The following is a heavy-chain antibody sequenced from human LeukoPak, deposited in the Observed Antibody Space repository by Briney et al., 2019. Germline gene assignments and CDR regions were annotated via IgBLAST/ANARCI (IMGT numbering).Heavy chain of an antibody. D-gene: IGHD3/OR15-3a*01. CDR2: IYHSGRT. V-gene: IGHV4-38-2*02. CDR1: GYSISNGYY. Sequence: SETLSLTCTVSGYSISNGYYWGWMRQPPGKGLEWIGSIYHSGRTHYNPSLKSRVTISIDTSKNQISLRLTSVTATDTAMYYCARQTGSGLFTLPGGQGTLVTVSS. J-gene: IGHJ4*02. CDR3: ARQTGSGLFTLP.